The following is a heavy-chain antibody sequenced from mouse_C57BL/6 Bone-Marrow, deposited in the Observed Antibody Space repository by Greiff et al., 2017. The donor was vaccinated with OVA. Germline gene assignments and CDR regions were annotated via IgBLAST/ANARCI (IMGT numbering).Heavy chain of an antibody. CDR1: GISITTGNYR. CDR3: ARALIYYYGSDWYFDV. Sequence: DVKLQESGPGLVKPSQTVFLTCTVTGISITTGNYRWSWIRQFPGNKLEWIGYIYYSGTITYNPSLTSRTTITRDTPKNQFFLEMNSLTAEDTATYYCARALIYYYGSDWYFDVWGTGTTVTVSS. D-gene: IGHD1-1*01. J-gene: IGHJ1*03. CDR2: IYYSGTI. V-gene: IGHV3-5*01.